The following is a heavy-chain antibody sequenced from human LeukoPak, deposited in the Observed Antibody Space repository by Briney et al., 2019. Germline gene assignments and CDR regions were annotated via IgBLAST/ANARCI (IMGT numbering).Heavy chain of an antibody. V-gene: IGHV4-59*13. CDR2: IYYTGST. J-gene: IGHJ1*01. CDR1: GGAISTYY. Sequence: PSETLSLTCTVSGGAISTYYWSWIRQTPGMDLEWIGYIYYTGSTNYNPSLKSRVTISVDASKNQFSLKMSSMTAADTAVYYCARAQGYSSGWDFQHWGQGTLVTVSS. CDR3: ARAQGYSSGWDFQH. D-gene: IGHD6-19*01.